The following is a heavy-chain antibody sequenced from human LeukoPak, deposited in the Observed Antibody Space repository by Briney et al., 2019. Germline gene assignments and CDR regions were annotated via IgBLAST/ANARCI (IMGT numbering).Heavy chain of an antibody. CDR3: ARDSKRYFDWLGDY. D-gene: IGHD3-9*01. V-gene: IGHV1-8*01. Sequence: ASVKVSCKASGYTFTSYDINWVRQATGQGLECMGWMNPNSGNTGYAQKLQGRVTMTTDTSTSTAYMELRSLRSDDTAVYYCARDSKRYFDWLGDYWGQGTLVTVSS. J-gene: IGHJ4*02. CDR2: MNPNSGNT. CDR1: GYTFTSYD.